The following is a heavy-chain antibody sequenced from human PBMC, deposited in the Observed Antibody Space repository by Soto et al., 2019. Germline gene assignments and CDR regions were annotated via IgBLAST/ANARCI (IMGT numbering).Heavy chain of an antibody. CDR1: GGSISSGDYY. CDR2: IYYSGST. Sequence: QVQLQESGPGLVKPSQTLSLTGTVSGGSISSGDYYWSWIRQPPGKGLEWIGYIYYSGSTYYKPSLKSRVTLPVETSKHQFSLNLSSVTGADAAVYYCASYGSRTDAFDIWGQGTIVTVSS. D-gene: IGHD3-10*01. V-gene: IGHV4-30-4*01. CDR3: ASYGSRTDAFDI. J-gene: IGHJ3*02.